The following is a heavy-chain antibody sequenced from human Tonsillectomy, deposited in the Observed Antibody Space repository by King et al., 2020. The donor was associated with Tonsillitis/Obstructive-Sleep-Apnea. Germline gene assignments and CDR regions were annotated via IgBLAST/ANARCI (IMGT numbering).Heavy chain of an antibody. D-gene: IGHD4-17*01. CDR1: GGSISSHY. V-gene: IGHV4-59*08. CDR2: IYYSGST. Sequence: QLQESGPGLVKPSETLSLTCTVSGGSISSHYWSWIRQPPGKGLEWIGYIYYSGSTNYNPSLKSRVTISVDTSKNQFFLKLSSVTAADTAVYYCAGYGKVEHWGQGTLVTVSS. CDR3: AGYGKVEH. J-gene: IGHJ1*01.